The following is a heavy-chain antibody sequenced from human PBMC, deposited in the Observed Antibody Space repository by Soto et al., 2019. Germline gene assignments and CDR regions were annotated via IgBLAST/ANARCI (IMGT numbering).Heavy chain of an antibody. CDR1: GFTFSSYA. Sequence: GGSLRLSCAASGFTFSSYAMSWVRQAPGKGLEWVSAISGSGGSTYYADSVKGRFNISRDNSKNTMYLQMKSLRAEDTAVYYCAKDRAVAVYFDYWGQGTMVTVSS. J-gene: IGHJ4*02. D-gene: IGHD6-19*01. CDR3: AKDRAVAVYFDY. CDR2: ISGSGGST. V-gene: IGHV3-23*01.